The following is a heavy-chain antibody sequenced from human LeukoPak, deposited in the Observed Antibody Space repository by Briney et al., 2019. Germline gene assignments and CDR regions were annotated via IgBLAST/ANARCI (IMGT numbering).Heavy chain of an antibody. CDR3: AREEVKHYDILTGPTNYYFDY. CDR2: SNPSGDST. J-gene: IGHJ4*02. V-gene: IGHV1-46*01. Sequence: ASVKVSCKASGYTFTSYYMHWVRQAPGQGLEWMGISNPSGDSTSYAQKFQGRVTMTRDTSTSTVYMELSSLRSEDTAVYYCAREEVKHYDILTGPTNYYFDYWGQGTLVTVSS. CDR1: GYTFTSYY. D-gene: IGHD3-9*01.